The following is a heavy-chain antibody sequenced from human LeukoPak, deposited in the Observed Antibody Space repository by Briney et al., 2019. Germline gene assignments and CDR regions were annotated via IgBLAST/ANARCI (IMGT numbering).Heavy chain of an antibody. J-gene: IGHJ4*02. CDR1: GFTFSSYA. CDR3: ARVSRDHDYGDY. V-gene: IGHV3-30-3*01. CDR2: ISYDGSNK. Sequence: GGSLRLSCAASGFTFSSYAMHWVRQAPGKGLEWVAVISYDGSNKYYADSVKGRFTISRDNSKNTLYLQMNSLRAEDTAVYYCARVSRDHDYGDYWGQGTLVTVSS.